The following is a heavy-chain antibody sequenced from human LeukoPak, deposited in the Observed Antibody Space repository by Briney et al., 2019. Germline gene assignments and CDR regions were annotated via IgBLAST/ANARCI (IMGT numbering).Heavy chain of an antibody. D-gene: IGHD3-22*01. CDR3: ARDWPYYYDSSGYYSGAFDI. CDR1: GFTFSSYS. J-gene: IGHJ3*02. CDR2: ISSSSSYI. Sequence: KPGGSLRLSCAASGFTFSSYSMNWVRQAPGKGLEWVSSISSSSSYIYYAGSVKGRFTISRDNAKNSLYLQMNSLRAEDTAVYYCARDWPYYYDSSGYYSGAFDIWGQGTMVTVSS. V-gene: IGHV3-21*01.